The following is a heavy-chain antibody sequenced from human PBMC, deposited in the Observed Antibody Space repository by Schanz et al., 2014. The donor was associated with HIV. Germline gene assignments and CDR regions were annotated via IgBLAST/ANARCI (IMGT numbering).Heavy chain of an antibody. CDR2: INTSGGGT. V-gene: IGHV1-46*01. CDR1: GYSFTSFF. J-gene: IGHJ6*02. CDR3: ARKKMATGGLDV. Sequence: QVQLVQSGAEVKRPGASVKVSCKASGYSFTSFFIHWVRQDPGQGLEWMGVINTSGGGTTDALQGRVSITRDTSTSTVYMQLKNRRCEDEGVYYCARKKMATGGLDVWGQGTTVTVS.